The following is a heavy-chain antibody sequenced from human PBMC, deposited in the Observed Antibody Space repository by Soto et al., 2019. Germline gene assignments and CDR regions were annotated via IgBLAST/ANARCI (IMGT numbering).Heavy chain of an antibody. Sequence: QVQLQQWGAGLLKPSETLSLTCAVYGGSFSGYYWSWIRQPPGKGLEWIGEINHSGSTNYNPSLKRRVTISVDTSKNQFSLKLSSVTAADTAVYYCARGALVGALDYWGQGTLVTVSS. CDR3: ARGALVGALDY. D-gene: IGHD1-26*01. CDR1: GGSFSGYY. J-gene: IGHJ4*02. CDR2: INHSGST. V-gene: IGHV4-34*01.